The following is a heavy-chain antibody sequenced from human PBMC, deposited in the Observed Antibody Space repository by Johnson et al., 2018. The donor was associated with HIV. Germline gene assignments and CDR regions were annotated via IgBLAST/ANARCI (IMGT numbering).Heavy chain of an antibody. V-gene: IGHV3-13*01. CDR3: VRSPGYYYDSSAYYDAFDV. CDR1: GFTFSSYD. J-gene: IGHJ3*01. D-gene: IGHD3-22*01. Sequence: QLVESGGGLVQPGGSLRLSCAASGFTFSSYDMHWVRQATGKGLEWVSAIGTAGDTYYPGSVKGRFTISRDNSKNTLYLQMNSLRTEDTAVYYCVRSPGYYYDSSAYYDAFDVWGQGTVVTVSS. CDR2: IGTAGDT.